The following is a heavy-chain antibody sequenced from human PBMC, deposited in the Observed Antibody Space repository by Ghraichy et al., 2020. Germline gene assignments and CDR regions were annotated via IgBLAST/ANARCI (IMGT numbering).Heavy chain of an antibody. V-gene: IGHV1-18*04. CDR3: ARDRNVYSGSYPRWWIGHY. J-gene: IGHJ4*02. CDR2: ISTYNGDT. D-gene: IGHD1-26*01. CDR1: GYTFTSYG. Sequence: ASVKVSCKASGYTFTSYGIGWVRQAPGQGLEWMGWISTYNGDTKYAQKLQGRVIMTTETSTGTTYMELRNLKSDDTAVYYCARDRNVYSGSYPRWWIGHYWGQGTLVTVSS.